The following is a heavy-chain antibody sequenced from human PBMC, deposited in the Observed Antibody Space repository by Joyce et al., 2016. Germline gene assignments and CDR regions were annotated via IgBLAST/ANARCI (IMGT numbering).Heavy chain of an antibody. V-gene: IGHV4-39*01. D-gene: IGHD4-17*01. J-gene: IGHJ4*02. CDR2: ISHSGSV. CDR1: GDSISSGAYY. CDR3: ATRTRNYGYVNY. Sequence: QLQLQESGPGVVKPSETLSLTCTVSGDSISSGAYYWGWIRQSPGKGLDWIGSISHSGSVYDNPSLNSRVNISADTSKTQFYLQMRSVSAADTAVYYCATRTRNYGYVNYWGQGTLVTVSS.